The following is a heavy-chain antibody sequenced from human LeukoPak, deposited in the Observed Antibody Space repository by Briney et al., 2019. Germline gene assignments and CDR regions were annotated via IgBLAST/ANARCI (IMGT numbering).Heavy chain of an antibody. Sequence: GGSLRLSCAASGSTFDDYAMHWVRQAPGKGLEWVSLISWDGGSTYYADSVKGRFTISRDNSKNSLYLQMNSLRAEDTALYYCAKAQLASSSSLDYWGQGTLVTVPS. V-gene: IGHV3-43D*03. J-gene: IGHJ4*02. D-gene: IGHD6-13*01. CDR2: ISWDGGST. CDR1: GSTFDDYA. CDR3: AKAQLASSSSLDY.